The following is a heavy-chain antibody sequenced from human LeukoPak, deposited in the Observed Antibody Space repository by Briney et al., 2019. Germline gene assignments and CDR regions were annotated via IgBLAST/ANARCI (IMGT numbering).Heavy chain of an antibody. J-gene: IGHJ6*03. Sequence: GGSLRLSCAASGFTFSSYWMSWVRQAPGKGLEWVANIKQDGSEKNYVDSVKGRFAISRDNAKNSLYLQMNSLRAEDTAVYYCARRRVTTGFYYYYMDVWGKGTTVTVSS. CDR2: IKQDGSEK. CDR3: ARRRVTTGFYYYYMDV. V-gene: IGHV3-7*01. D-gene: IGHD4-11*01. CDR1: GFTFSSYW.